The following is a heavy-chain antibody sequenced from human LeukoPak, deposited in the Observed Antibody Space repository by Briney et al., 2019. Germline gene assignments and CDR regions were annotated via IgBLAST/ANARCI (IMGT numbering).Heavy chain of an antibody. CDR2: ISGSGGST. CDR3: ARESGNTFNNPFDM. J-gene: IGHJ3*02. CDR1: GFTFSSYA. Sequence: PGGSLRLSCAASGFTFSSYAMSWVRQAPGKGLEWVSAISGSGGSTYYADSVKGRFTISRDNSKNTLYLQMNSLRADDTALYYCARESGNTFNNPFDMWGQGTMVIVSS. V-gene: IGHV3-23*01. D-gene: IGHD2/OR15-2a*01.